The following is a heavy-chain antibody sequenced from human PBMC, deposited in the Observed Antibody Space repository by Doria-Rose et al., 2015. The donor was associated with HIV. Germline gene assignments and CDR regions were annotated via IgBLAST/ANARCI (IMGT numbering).Heavy chain of an antibody. CDR2: IYSSGST. CDR3: SRGIYYSLDV. CDR1: GSISSYY. J-gene: IGHJ6*03. V-gene: IGHV4-4*09. D-gene: IGHD3-10*01. Sequence: GSISSYYWNWIRQPPGKGLEWIGYIYSSGSTHYNSSLKSRVTISIDTSKNQFSLKLSSVTAADTAVYRPSRGIYYSLDVWGKGTTVTVSS.